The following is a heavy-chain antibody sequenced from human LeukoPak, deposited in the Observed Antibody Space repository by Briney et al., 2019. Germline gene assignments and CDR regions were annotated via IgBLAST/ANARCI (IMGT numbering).Heavy chain of an antibody. CDR2: INSDGSST. V-gene: IGHV3-74*01. CDR3: ARDQGYTYAVGY. J-gene: IGHJ4*02. Sequence: PGGSLRLSCAASGFTLSSYWMHWVRQAPGKGLVWVSRINSDGSSTSYADSVKGRFTISRDNAKNTLYLQMNSLRAEDTAVYYCARDQGYTYAVGYWGQGTLVTVSS. D-gene: IGHD5-18*01. CDR1: GFTLSSYW.